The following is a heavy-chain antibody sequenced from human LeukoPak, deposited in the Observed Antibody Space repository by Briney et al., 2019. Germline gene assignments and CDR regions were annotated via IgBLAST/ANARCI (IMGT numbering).Heavy chain of an antibody. Sequence: AGGSLRLSCAASGFTFSDYWMHWVRHAPGKGLVWVSRIKSDGGLTNYADSVKGRFTISRDNTKNTLYLQMNSLRAEDTVVYYCASFLHGCSGGSCYGERFDYWGQGTLVTVSS. J-gene: IGHJ4*02. CDR3: ASFLHGCSGGSCYGERFDY. CDR2: IKSDGGLT. V-gene: IGHV3-74*01. CDR1: GFTFSDYW. D-gene: IGHD2-15*01.